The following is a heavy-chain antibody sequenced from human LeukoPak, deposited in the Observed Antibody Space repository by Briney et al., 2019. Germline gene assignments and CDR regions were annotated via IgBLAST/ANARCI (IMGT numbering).Heavy chain of an antibody. J-gene: IGHJ4*02. CDR3: ARLKGARIV. V-gene: IGHV4-30-2*01. CDR1: GGSISSGGYY. Sequence: SETLSLTCTVSGGSISSGGYYWSWIRQPPGKGLEWIGYIYHSGSTYYNPSLKSRVTISVDRSKNQFSLKLSSVTAADTVVYYCARLKGARIVWGQGTLVTVSS. CDR2: IYHSGST. D-gene: IGHD1-26*01.